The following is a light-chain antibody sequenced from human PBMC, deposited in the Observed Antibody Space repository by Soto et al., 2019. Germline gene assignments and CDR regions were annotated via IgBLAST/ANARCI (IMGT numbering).Light chain of an antibody. CDR1: SGHSSYI. V-gene: IGLV4-60*02. J-gene: IGLJ3*02. Sequence: QSVLTQSSSASASLGSSVKLTCTLSSGHSSYIIAWHQQQPRKAPRYLMKLEGSGSYNKGSGVPDRFSGSSSGADRYLTISNLQFEDEADYYCETWDSNTHVFGGGTKLTVL. CDR2: LEGSGSY. CDR3: ETWDSNTHV.